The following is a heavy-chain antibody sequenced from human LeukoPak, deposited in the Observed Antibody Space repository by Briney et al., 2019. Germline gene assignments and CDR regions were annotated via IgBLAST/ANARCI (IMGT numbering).Heavy chain of an antibody. CDR3: ARDIILDS. CDR1: GYTFADYY. J-gene: IGHJ5*01. CDR2: INPKTGVT. V-gene: IGHV1-2*02. D-gene: IGHD1-14*01. Sequence: GASVKVSCKTSGYTFADYYLTWVRQAPGQGFEWLGWINPKTGVTKYAQNVLGRVTMTSDTSISTAYMELSRLTSDDTALYFCARDIILDSWGQGTLVPVSS.